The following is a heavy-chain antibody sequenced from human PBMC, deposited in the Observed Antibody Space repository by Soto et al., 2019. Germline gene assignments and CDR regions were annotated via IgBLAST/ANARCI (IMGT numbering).Heavy chain of an antibody. CDR3: AKELLWFGARSGMDV. J-gene: IGHJ6*02. V-gene: IGHV3-30*18. CDR2: ISYDGSNK. Sequence: QVQLVESGGGVVQPGRSLRLSCAASGFTFSSYGMHWVRQAPGKGLEWVAVISYDGSNKYYADSVKGRFTISRDNSKNTLYLQMNSLRADDTAVYYCAKELLWFGARSGMDVWGQGTTVTVSS. D-gene: IGHD3-10*01. CDR1: GFTFSSYG.